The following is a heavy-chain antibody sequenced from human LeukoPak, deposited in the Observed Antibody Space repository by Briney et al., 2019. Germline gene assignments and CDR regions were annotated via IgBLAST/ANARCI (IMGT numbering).Heavy chain of an antibody. CDR3: ARVRHGSGWDLFFDY. CDR2: IYDSGNT. J-gene: IGHJ4*02. V-gene: IGHV4-59*01. CDR1: GASLSDYY. Sequence: PSETLSLSCSVSGASLSDYYWSWLRQPPGKGLEWIGHIYDSGNTYYNPPFKSRVIILEDTSKNQFSLSLTSVTAADTAVYYCARVRHGSGWDLFFDYWGQGAPATVSS. D-gene: IGHD6-19*01.